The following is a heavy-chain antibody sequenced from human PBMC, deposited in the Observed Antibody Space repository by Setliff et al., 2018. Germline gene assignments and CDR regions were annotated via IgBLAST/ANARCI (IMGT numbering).Heavy chain of an antibody. CDR1: GYTFTSYG. CDR2: ISA. CDR3: ARVRPCGVDCSTGVGGPYYFDH. V-gene: IGHV1-18*01. Sequence: GASVKVSCKASGYTFTSYGISWVRQAPGQGLEWMGWISAYAQKFQGRVTMTTDTPTSTAYMELRSLRSDDTAVYFCARVRPCGVDCSTGVGGPYYFDHWGQGIMVTVSS. J-gene: IGHJ4*02. D-gene: IGHD2-21*02.